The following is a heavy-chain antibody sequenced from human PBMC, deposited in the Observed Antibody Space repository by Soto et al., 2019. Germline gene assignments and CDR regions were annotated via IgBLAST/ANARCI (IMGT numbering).Heavy chain of an antibody. CDR2: VYYSGST. CDR1: Y. J-gene: IGHJ3*02. Sequence: YWTWIRQPPGKRLEWIGYVYYSGSTNYNPSLKSRVTISVDMSKNQFSLKLSSVTAADTAVYYCARDTVTTSDDAFDIWGQGTMVTVSS. D-gene: IGHD4-17*01. V-gene: IGHV4-59*01. CDR3: ARDTVTTSDDAFDI.